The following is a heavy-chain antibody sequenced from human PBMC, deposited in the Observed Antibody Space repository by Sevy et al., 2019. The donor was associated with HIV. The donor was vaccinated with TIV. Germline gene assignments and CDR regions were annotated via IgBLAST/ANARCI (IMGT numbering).Heavy chain of an antibody. CDR2: IRSQTFGGTT. V-gene: IGHV3-49*03. CDR3: TRVRGTISPYYYFGMDV. Sequence: GGSLRLSCTASGFKFGDYAMSWIRQAPGKGLEWVGFIRSQTFGGTTEYAASVKDRFAISRDDSRSIAYLQMDSLTTEDTAIYFCTRVRGTISPYYYFGMDVWGQRTTVTVSS. CDR1: GFKFGDYA. J-gene: IGHJ6*02. D-gene: IGHD3-16*01.